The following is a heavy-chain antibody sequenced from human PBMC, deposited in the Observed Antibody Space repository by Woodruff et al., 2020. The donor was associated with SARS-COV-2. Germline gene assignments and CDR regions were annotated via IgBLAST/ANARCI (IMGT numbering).Heavy chain of an antibody. CDR1: SSYG. CDR2: ISYDGSNK. Sequence: SSYGMHWVRQAPGKGLEWVAVISYDGSNKYYADSVKGRFTISRDNSKNTLYLQMNSLRAEDTAVYYCAKDMGAARRELDYWG. J-gene: IGHJ4*01. V-gene: IGHV3-30*18. D-gene: IGHD6-6*01. CDR3: AKDMGAARRELDY.